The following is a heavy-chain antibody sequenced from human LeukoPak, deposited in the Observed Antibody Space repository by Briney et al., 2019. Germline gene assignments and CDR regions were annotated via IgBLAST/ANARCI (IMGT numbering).Heavy chain of an antibody. D-gene: IGHD6-13*01. CDR2: ISSSSSYI. V-gene: IGHV3-21*01. Sequence: PGGSLRLSCAASGFTFSSYSMNWVRQAPGKGLEWVSSISSSSSYIYYADSVKGRFTISRDNAKNSLYLQMNSLRAEDTAVYYCARDFLYSSSEYGYWGQGTLVTGSS. CDR1: GFTFSSYS. J-gene: IGHJ4*02. CDR3: ARDFLYSSSEYGY.